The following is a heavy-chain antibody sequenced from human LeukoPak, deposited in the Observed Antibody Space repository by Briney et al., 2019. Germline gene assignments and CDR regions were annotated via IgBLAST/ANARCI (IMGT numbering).Heavy chain of an antibody. V-gene: IGHV3-7*01. CDR3: ARDRLYTDYEFDY. D-gene: IGHD5-12*01. CDR2: IKKDGSEK. CDR1: GFTFSNYW. J-gene: IGHJ4*02. Sequence: GGSLRLSCAASGFTFSNYWLSWVRQAPGKGLEWVANIKKDGSEKYYVDSLKGRFTISRDNAKNSLYLQMNSLRAEDTAVYYCARDRLYTDYEFDYWGQGTLVTVSS.